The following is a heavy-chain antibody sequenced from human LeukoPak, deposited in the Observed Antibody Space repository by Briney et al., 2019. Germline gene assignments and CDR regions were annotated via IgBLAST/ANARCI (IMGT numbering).Heavy chain of an antibody. CDR1: GFSVSSNY. CDR3: AALGYPPDY. CDR2: IYSGGST. J-gene: IGHJ4*02. Sequence: GGSLRLSCAASGFSVSSNYMNWVRQAPGKGLEWASFIYSGGSTYYADSVKGRFTISRDNSKNTVYLQMNSLRAEDTAVYYCAALGYPPDYWGQGTLVTVSS. V-gene: IGHV3-66*01. D-gene: IGHD1-1*01.